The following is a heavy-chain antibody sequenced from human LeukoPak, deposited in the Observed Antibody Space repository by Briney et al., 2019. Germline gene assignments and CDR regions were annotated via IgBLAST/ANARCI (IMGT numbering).Heavy chain of an antibody. CDR3: ARDGVYSSGWYYFDY. J-gene: IGHJ4*02. V-gene: IGHV3-7*01. CDR2: IKQVGRDK. D-gene: IGHD6-19*01. CDR1: GFTFSRYW. Sequence: GGSLRLSCAASGFTFSRYWMRWVGQAQGKGREGMANIKQVGRDKYYVASVKGRFPISRDNAKPSLYLQMNSLRAEDTAVYYCARDGVYSSGWYYFDYWGQGTLVTVSS.